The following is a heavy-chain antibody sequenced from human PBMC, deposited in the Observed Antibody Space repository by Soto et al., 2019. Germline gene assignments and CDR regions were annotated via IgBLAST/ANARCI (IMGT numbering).Heavy chain of an antibody. CDR2: LNVGNGNT. D-gene: IGHD6-19*01. Sequence: ASVKVSCKASGYTFISYSMHCVRQAPGQRLEWMGWLNVGNGNTKYSQKFQGRVTITGDTSASTAYMELSSLRSEDTAVYYCARERWASGSRWFDPWGQGTLVTVSS. V-gene: IGHV1-3*01. J-gene: IGHJ5*02. CDR1: GYTFISYS. CDR3: ARERWASGSRWFDP.